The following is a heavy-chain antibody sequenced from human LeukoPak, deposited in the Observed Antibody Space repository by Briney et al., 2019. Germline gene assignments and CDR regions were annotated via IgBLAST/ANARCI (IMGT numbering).Heavy chain of an antibody. V-gene: IGHV3-74*01. CDR3: ATHYYDSSGYF. CDR2: ITSDGSST. CDR1: GLTFSNYW. Sequence: GGSLRLSCAASGLTFSNYWMHWVRQAPGKGLVWVSRITSDGSSTTYADSVKGRFTISRDNAKNSLYLQMNSLRAEDTAVYYCATHYYDSSGYFWGQGTLVTVSS. D-gene: IGHD3-22*01. J-gene: IGHJ4*02.